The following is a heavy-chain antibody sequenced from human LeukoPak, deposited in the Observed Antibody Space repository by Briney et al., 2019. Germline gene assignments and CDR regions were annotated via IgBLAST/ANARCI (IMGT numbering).Heavy chain of an antibody. Sequence: PSETLTLTCAVYGGSFSGYYWSWIRQPPGKGLEWIGEINHSGSTNYNPSLKSRVTISVDTSKNQFSLKLSSVTAADTAVYYCARGSAVAGTGFDYWGQGTLVTVSS. V-gene: IGHV4-34*01. J-gene: IGHJ4*02. D-gene: IGHD6-19*01. CDR1: GGSFSGYY. CDR3: ARGSAVAGTGFDY. CDR2: INHSGST.